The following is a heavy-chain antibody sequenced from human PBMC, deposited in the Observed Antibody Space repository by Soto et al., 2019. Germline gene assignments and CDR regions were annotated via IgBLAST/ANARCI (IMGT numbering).Heavy chain of an antibody. V-gene: IGHV4-59*01. CDR1: GGSISRYY. CDR2: IYYSGST. J-gene: IGHJ3*02. Sequence: SETLSLTCTVSGGSISRYYWSWIRQPPGKGLEWIGYIYYSGSTNYNPSLKSRVTISVDTSKNQFSLKLSSVTAADTAVYYCARLDDSSGYYYDAFDIWGQGTMVTVSS. CDR3: ARLDDSSGYYYDAFDI. D-gene: IGHD3-22*01.